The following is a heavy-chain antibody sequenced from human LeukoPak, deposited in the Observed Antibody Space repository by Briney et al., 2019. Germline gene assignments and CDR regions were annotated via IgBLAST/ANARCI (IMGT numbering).Heavy chain of an antibody. Sequence: GGSLRLSCAASGFTFSSYAMSWVRQAPGKGLEWVSAISGNGGSTYYADSVKGRFTISRDNSKNTLYLQMNSLRAEDTAVYYCANGFTIFGVVIYSDYWGQGTLVTVSS. V-gene: IGHV3-23*01. CDR1: GFTFSSYA. CDR3: ANGFTIFGVVIYSDY. D-gene: IGHD3-3*01. CDR2: ISGNGGST. J-gene: IGHJ4*02.